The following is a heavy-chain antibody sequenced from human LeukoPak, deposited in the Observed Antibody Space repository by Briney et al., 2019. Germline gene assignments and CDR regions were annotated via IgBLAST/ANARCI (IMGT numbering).Heavy chain of an antibody. Sequence: SETLSLTCAVSGDSVSSTYWWSWVRQPPGKGLEWIGEISHSEITNYNPSLKSRVTISVDTSKNQFSLKLSSVTAADTAVYYCARVLYYDILTGYVYYFDYWGQGTLVTVSS. CDR2: ISHSEIT. V-gene: IGHV4-4*02. CDR3: ARVLYYDILTGYVYYFDY. J-gene: IGHJ4*02. D-gene: IGHD3-9*01. CDR1: GDSVSSTYW.